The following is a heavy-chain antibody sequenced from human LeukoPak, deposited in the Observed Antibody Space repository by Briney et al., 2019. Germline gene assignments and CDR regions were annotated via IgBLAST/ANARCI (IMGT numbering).Heavy chain of an antibody. CDR3: ARVDRYYDILTGYNNYLDY. D-gene: IGHD3-9*01. Sequence: GESLRLSCAASGFTFSSYSMNWVRQAPGKGLEWVSSISSSSSYIYYADSVKGRFTISRDNAKNSLYLQMNSLRAEDTAVYYCARVDRYYDILTGYNNYLDYWGQGTLVTVSS. V-gene: IGHV3-21*01. J-gene: IGHJ4*02. CDR2: ISSSSSYI. CDR1: GFTFSSYS.